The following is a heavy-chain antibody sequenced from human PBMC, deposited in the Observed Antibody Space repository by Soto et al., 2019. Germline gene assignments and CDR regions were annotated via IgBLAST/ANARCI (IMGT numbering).Heavy chain of an antibody. CDR3: ARGGRPFDY. CDR2: ITSYSSTI. CDR1: GFTFSTYS. Sequence: SLRLSCAASGFTFSTYSMTWVRQAPGKGLEWVSYITSYSSTIYYADSVKGRFTISRDNAKNSLYLQMDSLRDEDTAVYYCARGGRPFDYWGQGTLVTVSS. J-gene: IGHJ4*02. V-gene: IGHV3-48*02.